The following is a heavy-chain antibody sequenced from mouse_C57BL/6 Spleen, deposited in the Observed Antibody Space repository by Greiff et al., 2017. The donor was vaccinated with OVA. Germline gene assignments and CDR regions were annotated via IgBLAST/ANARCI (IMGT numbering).Heavy chain of an antibody. V-gene: IGHV1-22*01. J-gene: IGHJ3*01. Sequence: EVQLQQSGPELVKPGASVKMSCKASGYTFTDYNMPWVQQSHGKSLEWIGYINPNNGGTSYNQKFKGKATLTVNKSSSTAYMELRSLTSEDSAVYYCARGSNFSPWFAYWGQGTLVTVSA. D-gene: IGHD2-5*01. CDR3: ARGSNFSPWFAY. CDR1: GYTFTDYN. CDR2: INPNNGGT.